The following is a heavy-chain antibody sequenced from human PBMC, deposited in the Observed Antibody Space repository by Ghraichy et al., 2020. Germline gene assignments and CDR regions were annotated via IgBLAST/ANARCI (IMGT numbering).Heavy chain of an antibody. CDR3: AKGRDYYDSSGLTFDP. CDR2: ISGSGGST. CDR1: GFTFSSYA. D-gene: IGHD3-22*01. Sequence: WGSLRLSCAASGFTFSSYAMSWVRQAPGKGLEWVSAISGSGGSTYYADSVKGRFTISRDNSKNTLYLQMNSLRAEDTDVYYCAKGRDYYDSSGLTFDPWGQGTLVTVSS. J-gene: IGHJ5*02. V-gene: IGHV3-23*01.